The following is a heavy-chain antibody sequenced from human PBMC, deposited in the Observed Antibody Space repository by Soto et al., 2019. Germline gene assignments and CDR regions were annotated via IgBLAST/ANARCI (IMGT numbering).Heavy chain of an antibody. CDR1: GGAFSSYA. J-gene: IGHJ4*02. D-gene: IGHD6-13*01. CDR2: IIPIFGTA. Sequence: SVKVSCKASGGAFSSYAISWVRQAPGQGLEWMGGIIPIFGTANYAQKFQGRVTITADESTRTAYMELSSLRSEDTAVYYCASWGKVAAAGPDFDYWGQGTLVTVIS. CDR3: ASWGKVAAAGPDFDY. V-gene: IGHV1-69*13.